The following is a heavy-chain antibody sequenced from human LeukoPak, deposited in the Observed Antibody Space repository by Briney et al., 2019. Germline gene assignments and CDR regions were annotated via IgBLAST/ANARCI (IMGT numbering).Heavy chain of an antibody. CDR2: INPNSGGT. Sequence: GASVKVSCKASGYTFTGYYMHWVRQAPGQGLEWLGRINPNSGGTNYAQKFQGRVTMTTDTSTSTAHMELRSLRSDDTAVYYCARAFGVLGGLNWFDPWGQGTLVTVSS. V-gene: IGHV1-2*06. D-gene: IGHD3-10*01. CDR1: GYTFTGYY. CDR3: ARAFGVLGGLNWFDP. J-gene: IGHJ5*02.